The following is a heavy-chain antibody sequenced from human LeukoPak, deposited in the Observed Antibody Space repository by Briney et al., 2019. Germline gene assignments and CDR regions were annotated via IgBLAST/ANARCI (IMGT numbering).Heavy chain of an antibody. J-gene: IGHJ4*02. V-gene: IGHV3-73*01. CDR2: ARSRDKNYAT. CDR1: GLGFAGSA. CDR3: IRHIENVAPDS. D-gene: IGHD2-15*01. Sequence: PSGSLRLSCAASGLGFAGSAVHWVRQTSGRGLEWMGCARSRDKNYATIYGASARGRLTISRDDSRNTASLQMNSLNTEDTAVYYCIRHIENVAPDSWGQGTLVTVSS.